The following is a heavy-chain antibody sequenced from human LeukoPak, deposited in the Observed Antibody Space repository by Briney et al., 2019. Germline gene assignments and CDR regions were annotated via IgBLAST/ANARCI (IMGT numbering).Heavy chain of an antibody. CDR1: GYSFTSYW. V-gene: IGHV5-51*01. D-gene: IGHD6-13*01. Sequence: GESLKISCKGSGYSFTSYWIGWVRQMPGKGLEWMGIIYPGDSDTRYSPSFQGQVTISADKSISTAYLQWSSLKASDTAMYYCARPRGGIAAAGEYFDYWGQGTLVTVSS. CDR3: ARPRGGIAAAGEYFDY. J-gene: IGHJ4*02. CDR2: IYPGDSDT.